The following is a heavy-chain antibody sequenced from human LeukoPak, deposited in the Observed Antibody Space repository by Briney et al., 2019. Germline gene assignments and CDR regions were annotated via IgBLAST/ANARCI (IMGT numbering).Heavy chain of an antibody. Sequence: SGGSLRLSCAASGFTFSDYYMSWIRQAPGKGLEWVSYISSSGSTTYYADSVKGRFTISRDNAKNSLYLQMNSLRAEDTAVYYRARGGAATVKYYGDSYRGQRTLVTVSS. V-gene: IGHV3-11*04. D-gene: IGHD4-17*01. CDR2: ISSSGSTT. J-gene: IGHJ4*02. CDR1: GFTFSDYY. CDR3: ARGGAATVKYYGDSY.